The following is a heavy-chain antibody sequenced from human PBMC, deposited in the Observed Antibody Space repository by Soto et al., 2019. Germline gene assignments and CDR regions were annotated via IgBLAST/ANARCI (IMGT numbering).Heavy chain of an antibody. V-gene: IGHV3-9*01. Sequence: EVQLVESGGGLVQPGRSLRLSCAASGFTFDDHTMHWVRQAPGKGLEWVSGISWDSGSISYADSVKGRFTISRDNAKNSLYLQMNSLKTEVTALYYCAKLARRGSSWSDYWGQGTLVTVSS. CDR1: GFTFDDHT. J-gene: IGHJ4*02. D-gene: IGHD6-13*01. CDR3: AKLARRGSSWSDY. CDR2: ISWDSGSI.